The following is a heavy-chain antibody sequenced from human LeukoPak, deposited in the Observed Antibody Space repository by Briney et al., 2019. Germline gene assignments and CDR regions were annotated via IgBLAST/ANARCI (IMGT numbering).Heavy chain of an antibody. V-gene: IGHV3-23*01. CDR2: IRVSDNT. CDR1: GFTFSNYA. D-gene: IGHD3-10*01. J-gene: IGHJ4*02. Sequence: GGSLRLSCAASGFTFSNYAMNWVRQAPGKGLEWVAGIRVSDNTYYADSVKGRFTISRDNSENTLYLQMSSLRVEDTAVYYCARLLIVGSGSYPLDYWGQGTLVTVSS. CDR3: ARLLIVGSGSYPLDY.